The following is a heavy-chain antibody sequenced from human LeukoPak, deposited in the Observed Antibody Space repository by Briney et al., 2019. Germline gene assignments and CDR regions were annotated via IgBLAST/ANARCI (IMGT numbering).Heavy chain of an antibody. CDR1: RGSFSGYY. CDR2: INHSGST. Sequence: SETLSLTCALSRGSFSGYYWSWIRQPPGKGLEWIGEINHSGSTNYNPSLKSRVTISVDTSKNQFYLKLSSVTAADTAVYYCARGYYDFWSGYYTNWFDPWGQGTLVTVSS. J-gene: IGHJ5*02. CDR3: ARGYYDFWSGYYTNWFDP. V-gene: IGHV4-34*01. D-gene: IGHD3-3*01.